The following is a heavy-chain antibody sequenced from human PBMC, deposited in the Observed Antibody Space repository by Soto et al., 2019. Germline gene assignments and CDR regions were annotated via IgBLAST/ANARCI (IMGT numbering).Heavy chain of an antibody. Sequence: SVKVSCKASGGTFSSYAISWVRQAPGQGLEWMGGIIPIFGTANYAQKFQGRVTITADKSTSTAYMELSSLRSEDTAVYYCAREKKYYYDSSGSPGAFDIWGQGTMVTVSS. J-gene: IGHJ3*02. CDR2: IIPIFGTA. D-gene: IGHD3-22*01. CDR1: GGTFSSYA. CDR3: AREKKYYYDSSGSPGAFDI. V-gene: IGHV1-69*06.